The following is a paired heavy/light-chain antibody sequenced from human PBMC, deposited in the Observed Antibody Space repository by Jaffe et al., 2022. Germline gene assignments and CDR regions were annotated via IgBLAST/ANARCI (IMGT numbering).Light chain of an antibody. J-gene: IGKJ4*01. CDR3: QKYNSVPLS. CDR1: QGIRNF. V-gene: IGKV1-27*01. Sequence: DIQMTQSPSSLSASVGDRVTITCRASQGIRNFLAWYQQKPGKVPKLLIYAASTFLSGVPSRFSGSGSGTNFTLTISRLQPEDVATYYCQKYNSVPLSFGGGTKVEIK. CDR2: AAS.
Heavy chain of an antibody. J-gene: IGHJ4*02. CDR3: AKNRVPYGDGREEAEF. V-gene: IGHV3-43D*04. CDR1: GFTFADYG. CDR2: ISWDGATT. D-gene: IGHD4-17*01. Sequence: EVHVVESGGVVVKPGGSLRLSCATSGFTFADYGFHWVRQPPGKGLEWVSLISWDGATTDYADSVRGRFTFSRDNSKNYLFLQMHSLRAEDTALYYCAKNRVPYGDGREEAEFWGQGTLVTVSS.